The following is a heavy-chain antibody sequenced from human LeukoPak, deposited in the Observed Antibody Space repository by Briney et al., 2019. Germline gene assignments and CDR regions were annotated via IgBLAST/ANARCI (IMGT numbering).Heavy chain of an antibody. V-gene: IGHV3-74*01. D-gene: IGHD3-9*01. J-gene: IGHJ4*02. CDR1: GFTFNTYW. Sequence: GESLKISCAASGFTFNTYWMHWVRQAPGKGLVWVSRIDSDGSSTSYADSVKGRFTISRDNAKNTLYLQMNSLRAEDTAVYYCTRDYDILWGQGTLVTVSS. CDR2: IDSDGSST. CDR3: TRDYDIL.